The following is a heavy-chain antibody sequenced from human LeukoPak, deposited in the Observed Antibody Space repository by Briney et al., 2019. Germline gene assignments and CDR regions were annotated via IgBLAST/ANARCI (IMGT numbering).Heavy chain of an antibody. V-gene: IGHV3-23*01. CDR1: GFPFITYA. CDR2: ISGSETST. Sequence: GGSLRLSCAASGFPFITYAMSWVRHAPGKWLESVSAISGSETSTYYADSVKGRLTISRDTSKNTLYPQMNSLRAEDTAVYYCAKGALLPAGHTRYFFDYWGQGTLVTVSS. CDR3: AKGALLPAGHTRYFFDY. D-gene: IGHD1-26*01. J-gene: IGHJ4*02.